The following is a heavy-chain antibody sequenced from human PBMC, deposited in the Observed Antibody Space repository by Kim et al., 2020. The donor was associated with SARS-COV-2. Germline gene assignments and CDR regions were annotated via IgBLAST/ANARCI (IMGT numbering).Heavy chain of an antibody. Sequence: GESLKISCKGSGYSFTSYWIGWVHQMPGKGLEWMGIIYPGDSDTRYSPSFQGQVTISADKSISTAYLQWSSLKASDTAMYYCARLYYYDSSGYWYFDLWGRGTLVTVSS. CDR3: ARLYYYDSSGYWYFDL. V-gene: IGHV5-51*07. J-gene: IGHJ2*01. D-gene: IGHD3-22*01. CDR1: GYSFTSYW. CDR2: IYPGDSDT.